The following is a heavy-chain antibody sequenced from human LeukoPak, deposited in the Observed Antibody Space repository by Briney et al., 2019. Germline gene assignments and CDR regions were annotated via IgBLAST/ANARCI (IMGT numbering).Heavy chain of an antibody. CDR1: GFTFSSYW. J-gene: IGHJ4*02. V-gene: IGHV3-23*01. D-gene: IGHD3-9*01. CDR3: AKDRNWLYSLYYFDY. CDR2: ISPSGDIT. Sequence: GGSLRLSCAASGFTFSSYWMSWVRQAPGKGLEWVSGISPSGDITYYADSVKGRFTISRDNSKNTLYLQMNSLRAEDTAVYYCAKDRNWLYSLYYFDYWGQGTLVTVSS.